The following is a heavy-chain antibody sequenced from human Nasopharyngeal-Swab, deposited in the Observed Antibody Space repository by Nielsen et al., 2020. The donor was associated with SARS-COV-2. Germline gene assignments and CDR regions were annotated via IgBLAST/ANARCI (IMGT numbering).Heavy chain of an antibody. CDR3: ARVIEEWLVFPSLSFGY. CDR2: ISVYNADT. D-gene: IGHD3-3*01. J-gene: IGHJ4*02. V-gene: IGHV1-18*01. Sequence: WVRQAPGQGLEWMGWISVYNADTNYAQKLQGRVSMTTDTSTSTAYMELRSLRSDDTAVYYCARVIEEWLVFPSLSFGYWGQGTLVTVSS.